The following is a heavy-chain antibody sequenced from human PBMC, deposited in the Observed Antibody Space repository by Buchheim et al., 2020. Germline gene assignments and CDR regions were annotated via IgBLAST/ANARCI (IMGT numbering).Heavy chain of an antibody. Sequence: EVQLVESGGGLVQPGGSLRLSCAASGFTFSSYAMSWVRQAPGKGLEWVSAISGSGGSTYYGDSVKGRFTSLRANSKTTLDLQMNSLRAEDTAVYYCAKGIYGSGSYYNDYWGQGTL. CDR3: AKGIYGSGSYYNDY. J-gene: IGHJ4*02. V-gene: IGHV3-23*04. CDR2: ISGSGGST. CDR1: GFTFSSYA. D-gene: IGHD3-10*01.